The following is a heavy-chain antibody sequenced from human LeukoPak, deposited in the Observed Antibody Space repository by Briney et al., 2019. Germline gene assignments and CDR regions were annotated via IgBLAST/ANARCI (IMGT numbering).Heavy chain of an antibody. CDR3: ARDWTGTPAY. Sequence: PGGSLRLSCVASEFVFSSYEMNWVRQAPGKGLEWVAVISYDGSNKFYSDSVKGRFTISRDNSQNTLYVQMDSLRDEDTAVYYCARDWTGTPAYWGQGTLITVSS. CDR2: ISYDGSNK. J-gene: IGHJ4*02. V-gene: IGHV3-30*04. CDR1: EFVFSSYE. D-gene: IGHD3/OR15-3a*01.